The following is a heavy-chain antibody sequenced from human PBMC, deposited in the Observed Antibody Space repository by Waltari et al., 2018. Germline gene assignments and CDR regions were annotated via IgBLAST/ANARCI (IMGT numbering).Heavy chain of an antibody. D-gene: IGHD3-10*01. Sequence: ELQLVQSGGGLVKPGGSLRLSCAASGFTFSNYEMNWVRQAPGQGLGWVSSITSSGNYINYADSVKGRFTISRDNAKNSLFLQMDSLRVEDTAVYYCAKRSGGVFHYFDYWGQGTLVTVSS. CDR2: ITSSGNYI. CDR1: GFTFSNYE. V-gene: IGHV3-21*01. J-gene: IGHJ4*02. CDR3: AKRSGGVFHYFDY.